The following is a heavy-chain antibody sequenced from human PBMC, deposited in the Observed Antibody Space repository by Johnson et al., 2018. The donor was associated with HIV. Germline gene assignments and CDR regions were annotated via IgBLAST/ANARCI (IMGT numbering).Heavy chain of an antibody. D-gene: IGHD3-22*01. CDR2: IYSGGRT. Sequence: VQLVESGGGLVQPGGSLRLSCAASGFTVNSNYINWVRQAPGKGLECVSGIYSGGRTYYADSVKGRFTISRDNSKNTLYLQMNSLRAEDTAVYFCARDRLYYYSSGYYQDAFDIWGQGTMVTVSS. CDR3: ARDRLYYYSSGYYQDAFDI. CDR1: GFTVNSNY. V-gene: IGHV3-66*01. J-gene: IGHJ3*02.